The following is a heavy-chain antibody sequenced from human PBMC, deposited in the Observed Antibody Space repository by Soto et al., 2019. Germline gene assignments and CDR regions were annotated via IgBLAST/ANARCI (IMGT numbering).Heavy chain of an antibody. CDR2: INWNSGSI. D-gene: IGHD3-22*01. CDR3: AKGYNYDRSGNPDY. CDR1: GFTFDYYA. V-gene: IGHV3-9*01. Sequence: GGSLRLSCAASGFTFDYYAMHWVRQAPGKGLEWVSGINWNSGSIGYADSVKGRFTISRDNAKNSLYLQMNSLRTEDTALYYCAKGYNYDRSGNPDYWGQGTLVTASS. J-gene: IGHJ4*02.